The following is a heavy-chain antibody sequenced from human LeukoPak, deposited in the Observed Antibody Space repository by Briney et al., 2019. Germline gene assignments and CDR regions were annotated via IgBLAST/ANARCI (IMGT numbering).Heavy chain of an antibody. CDR2: ISYDGSNK. J-gene: IGHJ6*02. Sequence: GGSLRLSCAASGFTFNNYAMNWVRQAPGKGLEWVAVISYDGSNKYYADSVKGRFTISRDNSKNTLYLQMNSLRAEDTAVYYCARDLDTAMVYGMDVWGQGTTVTVSS. CDR3: ARDLDTAMVYGMDV. V-gene: IGHV3-30-3*01. D-gene: IGHD5-18*01. CDR1: GFTFNNYA.